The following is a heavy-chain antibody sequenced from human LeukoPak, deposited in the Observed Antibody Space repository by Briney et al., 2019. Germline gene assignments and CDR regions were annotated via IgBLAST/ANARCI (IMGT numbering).Heavy chain of an antibody. CDR3: ARALAAAGPGYFDL. CDR1: GGTFSSYA. V-gene: IGHV1-69*04. Sequence: SVKVSCKASGGTFSSYAISWVRQAPGQGLEWMGRIIPILGIANYAQKFQGRVTITADKSTSTAYMELSSLRSEDTAVYYCARALAAAGPGYFDLWGRGTLVTVSS. D-gene: IGHD6-13*01. J-gene: IGHJ2*01. CDR2: IIPILGIA.